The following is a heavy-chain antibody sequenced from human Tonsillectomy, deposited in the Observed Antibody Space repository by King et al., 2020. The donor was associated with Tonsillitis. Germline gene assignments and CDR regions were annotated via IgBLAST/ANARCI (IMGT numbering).Heavy chain of an antibody. D-gene: IGHD1-26*01. V-gene: IGHV3-74*01. CDR2: VNNDGSHT. CDR1: GFTFSSNW. J-gene: IGHJ4*02. CDR3: ERGGAGAIDY. Sequence: VQLVESGGGVIQPGGSLRLSCVASGFTFSSNWIHWVRHAPGEGLVWVSFVNNDGSHTSYADSVKGRFTVSRDNAKNTLYLQMNSLRAEDTAVYYCERGGAGAIDYWGQGTLVTVSS.